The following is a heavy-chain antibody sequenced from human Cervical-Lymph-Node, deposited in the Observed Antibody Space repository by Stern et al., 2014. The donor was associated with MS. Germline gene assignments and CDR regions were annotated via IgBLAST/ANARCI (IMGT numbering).Heavy chain of an antibody. V-gene: IGHV3-21*06. D-gene: IGHD2-2*01. CDR1: GFNFNFFG. CDR2: ISSSSSDT. Sequence: EVQLVESGGGLVKPGGSLRLPCAASGFNFNFFGMNWVRQAPGKGLEWVSSISSSSSDTYYADSVKSRFPISRDSAKITLYLSLDSVRAEDTTVYYCARKAGGYQLLRHYGLDAWGQGTTVTVSS. J-gene: IGHJ6*02. CDR3: ARKAGGYQLLRHYGLDA.